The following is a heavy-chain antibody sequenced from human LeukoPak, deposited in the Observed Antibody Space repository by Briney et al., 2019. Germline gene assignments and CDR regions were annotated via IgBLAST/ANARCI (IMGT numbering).Heavy chain of an antibody. D-gene: IGHD4-23*01. Sequence: GGSLRLSCAASGFLFNSHGMHWVRQAPGKGLEWVAFIRYDGTKKDYADSVKGRFTISRDNSKNTVYLQMNSLRAEDMAVYYCAKLDYGGNGDYWGQGTLVTVSS. CDR3: AKLDYGGNGDY. CDR2: IRYDGTKK. V-gene: IGHV3-30*02. CDR1: GFLFNSHG. J-gene: IGHJ4*02.